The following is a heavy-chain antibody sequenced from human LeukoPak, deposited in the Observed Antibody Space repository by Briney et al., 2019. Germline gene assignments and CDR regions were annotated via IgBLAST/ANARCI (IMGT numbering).Heavy chain of an antibody. CDR2: ISGSGGST. CDR3: AKDPLVQYSSGWHDAFDI. V-gene: IGHV3-23*01. J-gene: IGHJ3*02. CDR1: GFTFSSYA. Sequence: PGGSLRLSCAASGFTFSSYAMSWVRQAPGKGLEWVSAISGSGGSTYYADSVKGRFTISRDNSKNTLYLQMNSLRAEDTAVYYCAKDPLVQYSSGWHDAFDIWGQGTMVTVSS. D-gene: IGHD6-19*01.